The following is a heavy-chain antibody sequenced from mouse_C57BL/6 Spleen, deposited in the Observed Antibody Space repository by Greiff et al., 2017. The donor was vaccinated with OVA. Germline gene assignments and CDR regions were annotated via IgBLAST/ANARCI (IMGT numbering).Heavy chain of an antibody. V-gene: IGHV5-6*01. CDR3: ARRDDGYPYYAMDY. D-gene: IGHD2-3*01. J-gene: IGHJ4*01. Sequence: EVQVVESGGDLVKPGGSLKLSCAASGFTFSSYGMSWVRQTPDQRLEWVATISSGGSYTYSPDSVKGRFTISRDNAKNTLYLQMSSLKSEDTAMYYCARRDDGYPYYAMDYWGQGTSVTVSS. CDR2: ISSGGSYT. CDR1: GFTFSSYG.